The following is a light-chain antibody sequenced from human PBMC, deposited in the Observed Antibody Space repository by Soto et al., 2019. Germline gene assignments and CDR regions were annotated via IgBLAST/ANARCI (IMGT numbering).Light chain of an antibody. Sequence: EIVLTQSPGTLSLSPGERATLSCRASQSVSSSYLAWYQQKPGQAPRLLIYGASSRATGIPDRFSGSGSGTDFTVTISRLEPEDFAVYYCQKDGSSPPSITFGQGTRLEIK. J-gene: IGKJ5*01. V-gene: IGKV3-20*01. CDR2: GAS. CDR1: QSVSSSY. CDR3: QKDGSSPPSIT.